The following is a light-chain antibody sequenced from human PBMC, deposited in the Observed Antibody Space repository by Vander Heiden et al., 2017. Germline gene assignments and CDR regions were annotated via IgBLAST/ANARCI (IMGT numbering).Light chain of an antibody. CDR2: ADS. CDR1: NIGSKS. V-gene: IGLV3-21*02. CDR3: QLWDSSSDHYYV. J-gene: IGLJ1*01. Sequence: SYVLTQPPSVSVAPGQTARITWGGNNIGSKSVHWYQQKPGQAPVLVVHADSDRPSGIPERFSGSNSGKTATLTIRRVEAGDEADYYCQLWDSSSDHYYVFGPGTKVTV.